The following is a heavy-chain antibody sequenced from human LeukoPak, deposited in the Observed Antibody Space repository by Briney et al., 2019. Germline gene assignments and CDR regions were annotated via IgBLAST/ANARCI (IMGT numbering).Heavy chain of an antibody. CDR3: ARVVSLEGLVAFDI. D-gene: IGHD4-23*01. CDR1: GGTFSSYA. V-gene: IGHV1-69*04. Sequence: ASVKVSCKASGGTFSSYAISWVRQAPGQGLEWMGRIILILGIASYAQKFQGRVTITADKSTSTAYVQLSSLRSEDTAVYYCARVVSLEGLVAFDIWGQGTMVTVSS. CDR2: IILILGIA. J-gene: IGHJ3*02.